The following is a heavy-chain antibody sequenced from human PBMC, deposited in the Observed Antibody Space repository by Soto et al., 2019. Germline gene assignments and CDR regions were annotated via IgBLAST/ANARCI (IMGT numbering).Heavy chain of an antibody. CDR3: AKSCGGDCYPQFDY. V-gene: IGHV3-23*01. D-gene: IGHD2-21*02. Sequence: GGSLRLSCAAPTFICSTYWMTWVLQAPGKGLEWVSAISGSGGSTYYADSVKGRFTISRDNSKNTLYLQMNSLRAEDTAVYYCAKSCGGDCYPQFDYWGQGTLVTAPQ. CDR2: ISGSGGST. CDR1: TFICSTYW. J-gene: IGHJ4*02.